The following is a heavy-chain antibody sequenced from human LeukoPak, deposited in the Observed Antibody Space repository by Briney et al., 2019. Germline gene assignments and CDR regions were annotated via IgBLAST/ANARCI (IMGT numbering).Heavy chain of an antibody. CDR1: GYTFTSYY. V-gene: IGHV1-2*02. Sequence: ASVKVSCKASGYTFTSYYMHWVRQAPGQGLEWMGWLNPNSGGTNYAQKFQGRVTMTRDTSISTAYMELSRLRSDDTAVYYCARDHELPLLGRLDYWGQGTLVTVSS. J-gene: IGHJ4*02. D-gene: IGHD1-26*01. CDR3: ARDHELPLLGRLDY. CDR2: LNPNSGGT.